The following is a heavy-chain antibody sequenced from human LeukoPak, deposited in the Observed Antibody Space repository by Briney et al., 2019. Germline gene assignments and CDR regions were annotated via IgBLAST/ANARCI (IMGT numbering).Heavy chain of an antibody. V-gene: IGHV4-61*02. CDR1: GGSISSGSYY. D-gene: IGHD6-19*01. CDR3: ARVGEIAVAGTAAHYFDY. Sequence: SETLSLTCTVSGGSISSGSYYWSWIRQPAGKGLEWIGRIYTSGSTNYNPSLKSRVTISVDTSKNQFSLKLSSVTAADTAVYYCARVGEIAVAGTAAHYFDYWGQGTLVTVSS. CDR2: IYTSGST. J-gene: IGHJ4*02.